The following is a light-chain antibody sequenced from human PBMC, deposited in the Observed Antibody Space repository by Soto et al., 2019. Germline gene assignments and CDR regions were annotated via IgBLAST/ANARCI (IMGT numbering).Light chain of an antibody. CDR2: GAS. CDR1: QSVSSSY. V-gene: IGKV3-15*01. J-gene: IGKJ1*01. Sequence: ETVMTQSPVALSVSPGERATLSCRASQSVSSSYLAWYQQKPGQAPRLLIYGASTRATGIPARFSGSGSGTEFTLTISSLQSEDFAVYYCQQYNNWPPTFGQGTKVDIK. CDR3: QQYNNWPPT.